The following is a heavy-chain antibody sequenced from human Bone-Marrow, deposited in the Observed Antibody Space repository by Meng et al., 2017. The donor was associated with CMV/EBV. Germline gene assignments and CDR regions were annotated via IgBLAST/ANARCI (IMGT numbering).Heavy chain of an antibody. D-gene: IGHD3-3*01. J-gene: IGHJ6*02. Sequence: SLKISCAASGFTFDDYAMHWVRQAPGKGLEWVSGISWNSGSIGYADSVKGRFTIPRDNAKNSLYLQMNSLRAEDTALYYCAKDRTRGAIFGVVIMRKTLMYGMDVWGQGTTVTVSS. CDR2: ISWNSGSI. CDR3: AKDRTRGAIFGVVIMRKTLMYGMDV. CDR1: GFTFDDYA. V-gene: IGHV3-9*01.